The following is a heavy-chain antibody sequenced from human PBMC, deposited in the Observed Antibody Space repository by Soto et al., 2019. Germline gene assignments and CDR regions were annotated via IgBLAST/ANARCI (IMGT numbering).Heavy chain of an antibody. D-gene: IGHD2-2*01. V-gene: IGHV1-3*01. CDR1: GYTFTAYA. J-gene: IGHJ4*02. CDR2: INGDDGNT. Sequence: QVQLVQSGADVKKPGASVKISCKASGYTFTAYAMHWLRQAPGQRLEWMGWINGDDGNTKYSRNFQGRVTITRDTSATTVYMELGSLTSEDTAVYYCARGATSGWPFLYWGQGSLVTVSS. CDR3: ARGATSGWPFLY.